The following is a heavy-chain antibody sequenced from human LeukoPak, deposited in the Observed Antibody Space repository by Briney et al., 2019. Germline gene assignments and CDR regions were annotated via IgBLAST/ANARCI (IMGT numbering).Heavy chain of an antibody. D-gene: IGHD3-10*02. CDR3: ARAPRWSGSTSYFDY. V-gene: IGHV4-59*01. CDR2: IYYSGST. Sequence: SETLSLTCTLSGGSISSYFWSWIRQPPGKKLEWIGYIYYSGSTNYNPSLKSRVTISVDTSKIQFSLKLSSMTAADTAVYYCARAPRWSGSTSYFDYWGQGTLVTVSS. CDR1: GGSISSYF. J-gene: IGHJ4*02.